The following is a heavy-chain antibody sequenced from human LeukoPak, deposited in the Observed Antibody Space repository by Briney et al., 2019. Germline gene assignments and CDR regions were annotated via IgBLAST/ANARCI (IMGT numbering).Heavy chain of an antibody. J-gene: IGHJ4*02. CDR3: ARLYIRQWPVFDY. V-gene: IGHV4-38-2*02. CDR1: GYSISSGYY. D-gene: IGHD6-19*01. CDR2: IYHSGST. Sequence: SETLSLTCTVSGYSISSGYYWGWIRQPPGKGLEWIGSIYHSGSTYYNPSLKSRVTISVDTSKNQFSLKLSSVTAADTAVYYCARLYIRQWPVFDYWGQGTLVTVSS.